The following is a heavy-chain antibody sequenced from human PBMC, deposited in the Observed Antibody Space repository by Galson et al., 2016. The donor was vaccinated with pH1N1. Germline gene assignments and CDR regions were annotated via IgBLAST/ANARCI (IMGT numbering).Heavy chain of an antibody. CDR1: ADTFNRYG. Sequence: SVKVSCKASADTFNRYGITWVLQAPGQGLQWMGWINTRNGYTRISQKFQGRVTMTTDTTTRTVYMDLGSLKSDDTGVYYCARGRGDLAGYCYGLDVWGQGTTVTVSS. CDR2: INTRNGYT. V-gene: IGHV1-18*01. CDR3: ARGRGDLAGYCYGLDV. J-gene: IGHJ6*02.